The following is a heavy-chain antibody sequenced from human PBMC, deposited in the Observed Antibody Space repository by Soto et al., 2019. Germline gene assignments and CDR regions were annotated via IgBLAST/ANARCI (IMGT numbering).Heavy chain of an antibody. CDR2: INHSGST. CDR3: ARGGSPGYYYCGMDV. Sequence: QVQLQQWGAGLLKPSETLSLTCAVYGGSFSGYYWSWIRQPPGKGLEWIGEINHSGSTNYNPSLKSRVTISVDTSKNQVSLKRSAVTAADTAVYYCARGGSPGYYYCGMDVWGQGTTVTVSS. J-gene: IGHJ6*02. D-gene: IGHD1-1*01. V-gene: IGHV4-34*01. CDR1: GGSFSGYY.